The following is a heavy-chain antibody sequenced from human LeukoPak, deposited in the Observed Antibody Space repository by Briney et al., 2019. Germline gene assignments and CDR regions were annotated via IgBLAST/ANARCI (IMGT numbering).Heavy chain of an antibody. CDR3: ARDSNYGDYSEYFQH. V-gene: IGHV3-23*01. CDR1: GFTFPNSA. D-gene: IGHD4-17*01. CDR2: ISDSGVST. Sequence: GGCLRLSCAAAGFTFPNSAMSWVRQAPGKGLDWDSTISDSGVSTYYADSLKGRFTISREHSKNTLYLQMASLRAEDTAVYYCARDSNYGDYSEYFQHWGQGTLVTVSS. J-gene: IGHJ1*01.